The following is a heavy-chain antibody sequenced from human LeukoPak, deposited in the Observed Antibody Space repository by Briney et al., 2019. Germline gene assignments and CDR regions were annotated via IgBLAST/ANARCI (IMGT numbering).Heavy chain of an antibody. D-gene: IGHD3-9*01. V-gene: IGHV3-66*01. CDR1: GFSVSSNY. CDR2: IYSGGST. J-gene: IGHJ4*02. CDR3: ARDLSVILTGDY. Sequence: PGGSLRLSCAASGFSVSSNYMSWVRQAPGKGLEWVSVIYSGGSTDYADSVRGRFTISRDNSKNTLYLQMNSLRAEDTAVYYCARDLSVILTGDYWGLGTLVTVSS.